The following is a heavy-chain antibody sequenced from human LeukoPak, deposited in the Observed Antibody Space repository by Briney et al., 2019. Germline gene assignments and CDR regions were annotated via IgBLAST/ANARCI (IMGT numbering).Heavy chain of an antibody. CDR3: ARHGGGGESYPRVFDY. D-gene: IGHD1-26*01. CDR1: GGSISPYY. V-gene: IGHV4-59*08. CDR2: IYYSGST. J-gene: IGHJ4*02. Sequence: SETLSLTCTVSGGSISPYYWSWIRQPPGKGLEWIGYIYYSGSTSYNPSLKGRVTISVDTSKNQFSLKLSSVTAADTAVYYCARHGGGGESYPRVFDYWGRGNLVTVSS.